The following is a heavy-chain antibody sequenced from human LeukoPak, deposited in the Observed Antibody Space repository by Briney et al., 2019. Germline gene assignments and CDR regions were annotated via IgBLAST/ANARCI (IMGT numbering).Heavy chain of an antibody. V-gene: IGHV3-23*01. CDR3: AKMKGHPLPKYYMDV. CDR2: ISGSGDNT. J-gene: IGHJ6*01. Sequence: KAGGSLRLSCAASGFTFSGFAMSWVRRTPGKGLGWVSGISGSGDNTLYADSVKGRFTISRDNSKNTLYLEMNSLRAEDTAIYYCAKMKGHPLPKYYMDVWGQGTTVTVSS. CDR1: GFTFSGFA. D-gene: IGHD1-26*01.